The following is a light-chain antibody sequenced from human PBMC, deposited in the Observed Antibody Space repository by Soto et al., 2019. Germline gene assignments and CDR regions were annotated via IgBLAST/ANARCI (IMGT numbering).Light chain of an antibody. Sequence: DVHVAQSPCYLYGSVGDRVTRSCRASQSINNGLAWYQQKPGKAPKFLIYDASTLETGVPSRFSGTASGTECTLTISALQHEDVESYYWKQYDNYPLTFGGGNKVEIK. J-gene: IGKJ4*01. CDR2: DAS. V-gene: IGKV1-5*01. CDR1: QSINNG. CDR3: KQYDNYPLT.